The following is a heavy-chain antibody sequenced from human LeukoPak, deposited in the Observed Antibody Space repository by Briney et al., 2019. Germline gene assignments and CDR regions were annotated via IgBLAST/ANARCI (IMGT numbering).Heavy chain of an antibody. J-gene: IGHJ4*02. V-gene: IGHV4-59*01. CDR1: GGSISSYY. CDR2: IYHSGST. D-gene: IGHD4-17*01. CDR3: ARVSINYGDYESSYYFDY. Sequence: SETLSLTCTVSGGSISSYYWSWIRQPPGKGLEWIGYIYHSGSTKYNPSLKSRVTISVDTSKNQFSLKLSSVTAADTAVYYCARVSINYGDYESSYYFDYWGQGTLVTVSS.